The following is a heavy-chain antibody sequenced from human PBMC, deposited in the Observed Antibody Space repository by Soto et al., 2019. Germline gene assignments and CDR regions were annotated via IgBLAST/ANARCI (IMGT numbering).Heavy chain of an antibody. CDR1: GGSISSGGYY. CDR2: IYYSGST. Sequence: SETLSLTCTVSGGSISSGGYYWSWIRQHPGKGLEWIGYIYYSGSTYYNPSLKSRVTISVDTSKNQFSLKLSSVTAADTAVYYCARVMEAGFQHWGQGTLVTVSS. J-gene: IGHJ1*01. D-gene: IGHD3-3*01. CDR3: ARVMEAGFQH. V-gene: IGHV4-31*03.